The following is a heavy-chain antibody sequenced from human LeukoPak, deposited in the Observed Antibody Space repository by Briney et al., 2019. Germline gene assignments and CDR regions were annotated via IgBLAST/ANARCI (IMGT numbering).Heavy chain of an antibody. CDR3: ARGRSGSYRELAY. CDR2: INPNSGGT. D-gene: IGHD1-26*01. Sequence: ASVKVSCKASGYTFTGYYMHWVRQAPGQGLEWMGWINPNSGGTNYAQKFQGRVTMTGDTSISTAYMELSRLRSDDTAVYYCARGRSGSYRELAYWGQGTLVTVSS. J-gene: IGHJ4*02. CDR1: GYTFTGYY. V-gene: IGHV1-2*02.